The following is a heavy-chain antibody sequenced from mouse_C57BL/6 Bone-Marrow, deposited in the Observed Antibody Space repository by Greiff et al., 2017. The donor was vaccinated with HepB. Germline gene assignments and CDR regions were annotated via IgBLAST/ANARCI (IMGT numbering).Heavy chain of an antibody. J-gene: IGHJ3*01. CDR1: GFTFNTYA. V-gene: IGHV10-3*01. D-gene: IGHD2-4*01. CDR3: VRDPLDYDVAWFAY. CDR2: IRSKSSNYAT. Sequence: EVQRVESGGGLVQPKGSLKLSCAASGFTFNTYALHWVRPAPGKGLEWVARIRSKSSNYATYYADSVKDRFTISRDDSQSMLYLQMNNLKTEDTAMYYCVRDPLDYDVAWFAYWGQGTLVTVSA.